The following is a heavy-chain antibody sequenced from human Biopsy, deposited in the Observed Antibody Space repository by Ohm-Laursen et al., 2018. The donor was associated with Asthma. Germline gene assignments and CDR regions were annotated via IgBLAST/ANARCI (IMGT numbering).Heavy chain of an antibody. V-gene: IGHV3-48*02. CDR2: ISSSSSTI. D-gene: IGHD4-17*01. CDR3: ARPRWGPYGY. J-gene: IGHJ4*02. Sequence: SLRLSCAASGFTFSSYSMNWVRQAQGKGMEWDSYISSSSSTIYYADSVKGRFTISRDNAKNSLYLQMNSLRDEDTAVYYCARPRWGPYGYWGQGTLVTVSS. CDR1: GFTFSSYS.